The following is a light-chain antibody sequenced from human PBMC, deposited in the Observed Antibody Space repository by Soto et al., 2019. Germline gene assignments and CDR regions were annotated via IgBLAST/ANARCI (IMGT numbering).Light chain of an antibody. CDR1: SSNIGSTS. Sequence: QSVLTQPPSASGPPGQRVTISCSGSSSNIGSTSVSWYQQLPGTAPRLLMYSNYQPLSGVPDRFSGSKSGTSASLAINGLQSEDEADYYCAAWDDSLNGYVFGTGTKLTVL. CDR3: AAWDDSLNGYV. CDR2: SNY. J-gene: IGLJ1*01. V-gene: IGLV1-44*01.